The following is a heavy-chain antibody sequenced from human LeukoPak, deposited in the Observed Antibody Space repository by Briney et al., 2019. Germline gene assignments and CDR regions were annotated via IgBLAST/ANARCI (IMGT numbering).Heavy chain of an antibody. D-gene: IGHD3-22*01. V-gene: IGHV1-2*02. CDR2: INPNSGGT. CDR1: GYTFTGYY. CDR3: WYYYDSSNAVVNAFDI. J-gene: IGHJ3*02. Sequence: APVKVSCKASGYTFTGYYMHWVRQAPGQGLEWMGWINPNSGGTNYAQKFQGRVTMTRDTSISTAYMELSRLRSDDTAVYYCWYYYDSSNAVVNAFDIWGQGTMVTVSS.